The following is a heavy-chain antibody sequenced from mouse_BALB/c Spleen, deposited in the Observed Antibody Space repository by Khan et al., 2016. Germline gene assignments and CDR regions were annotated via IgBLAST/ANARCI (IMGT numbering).Heavy chain of an antibody. Sequence: QVQLKESGPGLVAPSQSLSITCTVSGFSLTNSGVHWIRQPPGKGLEWLGVIWPGGSTDYNSALMSRLSITKDNSQNQGFLKRIRLQTDDTAMYYWYKDDQDYDAWFASWGQGTLVIASA. CDR3: YKDDQDYDAWFAS. J-gene: IGHJ3*01. CDR2: IWPGGST. V-gene: IGHV2-9*02. D-gene: IGHD2-4*01. CDR1: GFSLTNSG.